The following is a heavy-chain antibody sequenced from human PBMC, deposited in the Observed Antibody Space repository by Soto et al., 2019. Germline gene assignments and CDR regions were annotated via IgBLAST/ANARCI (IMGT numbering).Heavy chain of an antibody. Sequence: VGSLRLSCAASGFTFSSYEMNWVRQAPGKGLEWVSYISSSGSTIYYADSVKGRFTISRDNAKNSLYLQMNSLRAEDTAVYYCARIKTGGFDYWGQGTLVTVSS. D-gene: IGHD3-10*01. CDR3: ARIKTGGFDY. CDR2: ISSSGSTI. V-gene: IGHV3-48*03. J-gene: IGHJ4*02. CDR1: GFTFSSYE.